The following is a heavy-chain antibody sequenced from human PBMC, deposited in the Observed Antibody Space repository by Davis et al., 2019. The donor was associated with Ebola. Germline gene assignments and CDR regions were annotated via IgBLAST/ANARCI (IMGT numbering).Heavy chain of an antibody. Sequence: PSETLSLPCTLYGGLISSYYWSCLRQSPGKGLEWIGYVDHSGTTKYNPSLQSRVSISIDTSKAQFSLELSSVTAADAAVYHCARHGGGNYYYYYMDVWDKGTTVTVSS. CDR2: VDHSGTT. CDR1: GGLISSYY. CDR3: ARHGGGNYYYYYMDV. J-gene: IGHJ6*03. V-gene: IGHV4-59*08. D-gene: IGHD3-16*01.